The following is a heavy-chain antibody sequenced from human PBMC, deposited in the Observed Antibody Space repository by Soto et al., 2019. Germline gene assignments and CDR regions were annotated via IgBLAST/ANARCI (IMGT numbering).Heavy chain of an antibody. CDR1: GYTFTSYD. D-gene: IGHD1-1*01. CDR2: MNPNSVNT. CDR3: ARTLPPHSTRYRGWYFDL. J-gene: IGHJ2*01. Sequence: QVQLVQSGAEVKKPGASVKGSCKASGYTFTSYDINWVRQATGKGLEWMGWMNPNSVNTGYAQQFQGRVTMTRNTSIIKAYKELSSLRAEDTAVYYCARTLPPHSTRYRGWYFDLWGRGTLVTVSS. V-gene: IGHV1-8*01.